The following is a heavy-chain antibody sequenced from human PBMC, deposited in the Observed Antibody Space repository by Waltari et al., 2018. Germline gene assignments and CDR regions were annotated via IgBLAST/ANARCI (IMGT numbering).Heavy chain of an antibody. CDR2: ISAYNGNT. J-gene: IGHJ4*02. V-gene: IGHV1-18*01. CDR1: GYTFTSYG. D-gene: IGHD4-17*01. CDR3: ARDRFYGDYEGGFRY. Sequence: QVQLVQSGAEVKKPGASVTVSCKASGYTFTSYGISWVRQVPGQGLEWMGWISAYNGNTNYAQKLQGRVTMTTDTSTSTAYMELRSLRADDTAVYYCARDRFYGDYEGGFRYWGQGTLVTVSS.